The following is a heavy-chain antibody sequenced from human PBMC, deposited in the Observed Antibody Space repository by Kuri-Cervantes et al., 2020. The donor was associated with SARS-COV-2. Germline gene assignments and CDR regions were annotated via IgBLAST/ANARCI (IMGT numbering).Heavy chain of an antibody. CDR1: GFTVSSNY. D-gene: IGHD3-22*01. Sequence: ETLSLTCAASGFTVSSNYMSWVRQAPGKGLEWVSAISGSGGSTYYADSVKGRFTISRDNSKNTLYLQMNSLRAEDTAVYYCAKAGFYDSSGYPLNWFDPWGQGTLVTVSS. CDR3: AKAGFYDSSGYPLNWFDP. J-gene: IGHJ5*02. CDR2: ISGSGGST. V-gene: IGHV3-23*01.